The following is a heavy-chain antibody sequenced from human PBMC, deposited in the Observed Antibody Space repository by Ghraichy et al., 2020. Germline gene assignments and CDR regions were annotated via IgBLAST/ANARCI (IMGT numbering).Heavy chain of an antibody. CDR2: IYYSGST. CDR3: ARDYGDYVYNWFDP. V-gene: IGHV4-59*01. J-gene: IGHJ5*02. Sequence: SETLSLTCTVSGGSISSYYWSWIRQPPGKGLEWIGYIYYSGSTNYNPSLKSRVTISVDTSKNQFSLKLSSVTAADTAVYYCARDYGDYVYNWFDPWGQGTLVTVSS. CDR1: GGSISSYY. D-gene: IGHD4-17*01.